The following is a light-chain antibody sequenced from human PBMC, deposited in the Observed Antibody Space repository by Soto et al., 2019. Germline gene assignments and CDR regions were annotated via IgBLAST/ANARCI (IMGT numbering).Light chain of an antibody. J-gene: IGKJ3*01. V-gene: IGKV4-1*01. CDR3: VSWDQSLSGLV. CDR1: QSVLYSSNNKNY. CDR2: WAS. Sequence: DIVMTQSPDSLAVSLGERATINCKSSQSVLYSSNNKNYLTWYQQKPGQPPKLLIYWASTRESGVPDRFSGSKCGTSASMATAGLRSEDEGDYYCVSWDQSLSGLVFGTGT.